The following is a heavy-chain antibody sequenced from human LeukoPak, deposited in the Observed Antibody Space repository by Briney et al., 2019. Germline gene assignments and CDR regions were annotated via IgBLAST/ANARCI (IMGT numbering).Heavy chain of an antibody. CDR3: AGRLQNYNGDAFDI. CDR2: IIPIFGIA. D-gene: IGHD4-11*01. V-gene: IGHV1-69*04. Sequence: ASVKVSCKASGGTFSSYAISWVQQAPGQGLEWMGRIIPIFGIANYAQKFQGRVTITADKSTSTAYMELSSLRSEDTAVYYCAGRLQNYNGDAFDIWGQGTMVTVSS. CDR1: GGTFSSYA. J-gene: IGHJ3*02.